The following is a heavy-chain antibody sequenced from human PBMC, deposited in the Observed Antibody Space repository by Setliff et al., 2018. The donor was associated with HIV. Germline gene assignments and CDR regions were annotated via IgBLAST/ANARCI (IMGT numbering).Heavy chain of an antibody. Sequence: SGPTLVNPGQTLTLTCTFSGFTFATSGVGVAWIRQPPGEALEWLALIYWDEDTRYSPSLKDRPTITKDTSKNQVVLTMTNMDPLDTATYYCAHVNFFRTVYFGSWGQGTLVTVSS. J-gene: IGHJ4*02. V-gene: IGHV2-5*02. CDR2: IYWDEDT. CDR3: AHVNFFRTVYFGS. CDR1: GFTFATSGVG.